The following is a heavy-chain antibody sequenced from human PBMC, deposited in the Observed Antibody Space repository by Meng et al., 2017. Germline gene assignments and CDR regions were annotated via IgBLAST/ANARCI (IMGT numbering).Heavy chain of an antibody. Sequence: SLMISYAASDFTFRSDSMHLVRHAPGKGLGRVAVIWYDGSNKYYADSVKGRLTIARDNSKTTLYLQMNSLRAEDTAVYYCATHFLRPDSSGYYYPGDCFDYWGQGTLVTVSS. CDR3: ATHFLRPDSSGYYYPGDCFDY. V-gene: IGHV3-33*01. D-gene: IGHD3-22*01. CDR2: IWYDGSNK. CDR1: DFTFRSDS. J-gene: IGHJ4*02.